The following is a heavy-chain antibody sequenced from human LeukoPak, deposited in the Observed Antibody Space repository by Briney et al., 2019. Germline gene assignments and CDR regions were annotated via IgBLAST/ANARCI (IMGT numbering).Heavy chain of an antibody. CDR2: ISDSGSST. J-gene: IGHJ4*02. CDR3: AKAYCSSTSCCIDY. D-gene: IGHD2-2*01. V-gene: IGHV3-23*01. Sequence: GRSLRLSCAASGFTFSSYAMSWVRQAPGKGLDWVSAISDSGSSTYYADSVKGRFTISRDNSRNTLYLQVNTLRAEDTAVYYCAKAYCSSTSCCIDYWGQGTLVTVSS. CDR1: GFTFSSYA.